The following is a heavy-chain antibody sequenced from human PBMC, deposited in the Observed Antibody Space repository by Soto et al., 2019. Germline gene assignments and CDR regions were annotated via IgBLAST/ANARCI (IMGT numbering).Heavy chain of an antibody. J-gene: IGHJ4*02. D-gene: IGHD3-3*01. V-gene: IGHV3-30-3*01. CDR2: ISYDGSNK. CDR3: AKVVDFWSAYDY. Sequence: QVQLVESGGGVVQPGRSLRLSCAASGFTFSSYAMHWVRQAPGKGLEWVAVISYDGSNKYYAESVKGRFTISRDNSKNTLYLQMNSLRAEDTAVYYCAKVVDFWSAYDYWGQGNLVTVSS. CDR1: GFTFSSYA.